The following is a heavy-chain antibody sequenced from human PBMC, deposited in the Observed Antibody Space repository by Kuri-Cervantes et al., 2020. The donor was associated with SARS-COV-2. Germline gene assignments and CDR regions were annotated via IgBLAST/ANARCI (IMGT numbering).Heavy chain of an antibody. D-gene: IGHD3-10*01. CDR2: MYDSGSP. V-gene: IGHV4-30-2*03. CDR3: ASHLSLRAVFDY. Sequence: SETLSLTCTVSGGSISSGGYYWSWIRQPPGKGLEWIGTMYDSGSPYYNPSLESRVTISDISPDTSKKHFSLRLNSVTAADTALYFCASHLSLRAVFDYWGQGALVAVSS. J-gene: IGHJ4*02. CDR1: GGSISSGGYY.